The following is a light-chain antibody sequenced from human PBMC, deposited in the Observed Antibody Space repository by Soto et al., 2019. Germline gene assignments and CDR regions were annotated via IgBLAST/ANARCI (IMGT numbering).Light chain of an antibody. Sequence: QSVLAQPASVSGSPGQSITISCTGTSRDVGGYNYVSWYQQHPGKAPKLMIYEVSNRPSGVSNRFSGSKSGNTASLTISGLQAEDEADYYCSSYTSSSTYVFRTGTTVTVL. V-gene: IGLV2-14*01. CDR3: SSYTSSSTYV. CDR2: EVS. CDR1: SRDVGGYNY. J-gene: IGLJ1*01.